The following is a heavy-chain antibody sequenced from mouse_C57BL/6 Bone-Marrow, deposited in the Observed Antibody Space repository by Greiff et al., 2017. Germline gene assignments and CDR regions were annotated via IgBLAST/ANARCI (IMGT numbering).Heavy chain of an antibody. Sequence: EVKLVESGGDLVKPGGSLKLSCAASGFTFSSYGMSWVRQTPDKRLEWVATISSGGSYTYYPDSVKGRFTISIDNAKNTLYLQMSSLKSEDTAMYYCARHDDDYYVYWYFDVWGTGTTVTVSS. CDR2: ISSGGSYT. D-gene: IGHD2-3*01. V-gene: IGHV5-6*02. J-gene: IGHJ1*03. CDR3: ARHDDDYYVYWYFDV. CDR1: GFTFSSYG.